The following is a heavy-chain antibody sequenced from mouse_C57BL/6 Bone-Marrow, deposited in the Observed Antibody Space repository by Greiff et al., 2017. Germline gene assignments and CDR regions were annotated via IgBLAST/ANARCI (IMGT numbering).Heavy chain of an antibody. D-gene: IGHD1-1*01. CDR2: IDPSDSYT. CDR1: GYTFTSYW. V-gene: IGHV1-50*01. CDR3: AREGGNCYGSRLDWYFDV. J-gene: IGHJ1*03. Sequence: QVQLQQPGAELVKPGASVKLSCKASGYTFTSYWMQWVKQRPGQGLEWIGEIDPSDSYTNYNQKFKGKATLTVDTSSSTAYMQLSSLTSEASAVYYCAREGGNCYGSRLDWYFDVWGTGTTVTVSA.